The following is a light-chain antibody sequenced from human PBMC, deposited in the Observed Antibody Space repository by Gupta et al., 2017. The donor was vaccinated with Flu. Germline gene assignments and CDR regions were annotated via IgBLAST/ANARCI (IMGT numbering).Light chain of an antibody. CDR2: GDN. Sequence: QGDSLSGYCASEVQQRPGQAPRLVIYGDNNRPSGIPYRFSCASSGSTAALTITGAQAEEEAGYFCNSRDTYDAYYVFGPGTKVTVL. CDR1: SLSGYC. J-gene: IGLJ1*01. CDR3: NSRDTYDAYYV. V-gene: IGLV3-19*01.